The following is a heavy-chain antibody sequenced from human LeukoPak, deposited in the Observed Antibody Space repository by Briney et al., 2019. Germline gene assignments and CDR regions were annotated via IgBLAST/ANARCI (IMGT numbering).Heavy chain of an antibody. Sequence: GGSLRLSCAASGFTFSSYEMNWVRQAPGKGLEWVSYISSSGSTIYYADSVKGRFTISRDNAKNSLYLQMNSLRAEDTAVYYCARLGIAVAGTGYWGRGTLVTVSS. CDR3: ARLGIAVAGTGY. V-gene: IGHV3-48*03. CDR2: ISSSGSTI. J-gene: IGHJ4*02. CDR1: GFTFSSYE. D-gene: IGHD6-19*01.